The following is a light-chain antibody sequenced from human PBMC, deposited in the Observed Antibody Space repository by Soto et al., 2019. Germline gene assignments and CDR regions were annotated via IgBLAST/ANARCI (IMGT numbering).Light chain of an antibody. J-gene: IGKJ1*01. CDR1: QSVSSSY. CDR2: DAF. Sequence: EIVLKQSPATLSLTPGERATLSCRASQSVSSSYFAWYQQKPGQAPRLLIYDAFTRATGIPDRFSGSGSGTDFTLTISRLEPEDFAVYYCQQFGSSRTFGQGTKVDIK. CDR3: QQFGSSRT. V-gene: IGKV3-20*01.